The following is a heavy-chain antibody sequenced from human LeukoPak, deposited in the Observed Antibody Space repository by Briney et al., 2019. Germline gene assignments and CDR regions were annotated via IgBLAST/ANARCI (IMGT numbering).Heavy chain of an antibody. Sequence: GGSLRLSCAASGFTFSSYSMNWVRQAPGKGLEWVSSISSSSSYIYYADSVKGRFTISRDNAKNSLYLQMNSLRAEDTAVYYCASSPLYSNSWYGWDYWGQGTLVTVSS. CDR2: ISSSSSYI. CDR1: GFTFSSYS. V-gene: IGHV3-21*01. D-gene: IGHD6-13*01. J-gene: IGHJ4*02. CDR3: ASSPLYSNSWYGWDY.